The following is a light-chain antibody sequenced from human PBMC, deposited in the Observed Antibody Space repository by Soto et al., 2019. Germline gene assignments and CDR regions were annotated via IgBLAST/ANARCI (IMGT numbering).Light chain of an antibody. CDR3: QQYSNWPPIT. J-gene: IGKJ5*01. CDR2: DTS. V-gene: IGKV3-15*01. Sequence: IVMTQSPATLSVSPGERATLSCRASQSINSNLAWYQQKPGQAPRLLIYDTSTRATGIPARFSGSGSGTEFTLTISSLQSEDFAVYYCQQYSNWPPITFG. CDR1: QSINSN.